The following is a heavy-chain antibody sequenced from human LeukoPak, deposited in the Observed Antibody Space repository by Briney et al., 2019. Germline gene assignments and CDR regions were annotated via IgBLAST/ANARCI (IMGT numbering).Heavy chain of an antibody. D-gene: IGHD2-8*01. CDR2: IKYDGSRT. J-gene: IGHJ4*02. V-gene: IGHV3-30*02. Sequence: GGSLRLSCVVSGMTFDRHGMHWVRQPPGKGLEWLAFIKYDGSRTDYEDSVQGRFSVSRDNSKNTLYLQMNSLRDEDSAAYYCARVYLERLTAGYFDHWGQGTWVTVSP. CDR1: GMTFDRHG. CDR3: ARVYLERLTAGYFDH.